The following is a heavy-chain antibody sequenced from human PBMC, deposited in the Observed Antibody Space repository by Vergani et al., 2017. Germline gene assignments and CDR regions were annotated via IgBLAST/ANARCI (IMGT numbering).Heavy chain of an antibody. J-gene: IGHJ4*02. CDR3: YTGYHDY. CDR2: IRSKNDGGTA. V-gene: IGHV3-15*01. Sequence: EVQVVESGGGLIKPGGSLRLSCVVSGITFKNAWINWVRQAPGKGLEWIGRIRSKNDGGTADYAAPLKDRFTISRDDSKDSAFLLVNNLKTEDTAVYFCYTGYHDYWGRGTLVTVSS. CDR1: GITFKNAW. D-gene: IGHD5-12*01.